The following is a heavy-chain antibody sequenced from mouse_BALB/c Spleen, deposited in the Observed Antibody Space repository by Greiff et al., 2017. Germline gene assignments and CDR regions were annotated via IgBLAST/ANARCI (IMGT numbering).Heavy chain of an antibody. CDR2: IYPGNSDT. CDR1: GYTFTSYW. V-gene: IGHV1-5*01. J-gene: IGHJ4*01. CDR3: NAWGTVVAKAMDY. D-gene: IGHD1-1*01. Sequence: EVQLQQSGTVLARPGASVKMSCKASGYTFTSYWMHWVKQRPGQGLEWIGAIYPGNSDTSYNQKFKSKAKLTAVTSTSTAYMELSSLTNEDSAVYYCNAWGTVVAKAMDYWGQGTSVTVSS.